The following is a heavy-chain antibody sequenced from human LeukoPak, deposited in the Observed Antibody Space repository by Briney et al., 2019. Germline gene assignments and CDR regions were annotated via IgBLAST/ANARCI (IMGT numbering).Heavy chain of an antibody. CDR2: ISYDGSNK. D-gene: IGHD5-12*01. Sequence: PGGSLRLSCAASGFTFSSYAMHWVRQAPGKGLEWVAVISYDGSNKYYADSVKGRFTISRDNSKNTLYLQTNSLRAEDTAVYYCASPGYPVDYWGQGTLVTVSS. V-gene: IGHV3-30-3*01. CDR1: GFTFSSYA. J-gene: IGHJ4*02. CDR3: ASPGYPVDY.